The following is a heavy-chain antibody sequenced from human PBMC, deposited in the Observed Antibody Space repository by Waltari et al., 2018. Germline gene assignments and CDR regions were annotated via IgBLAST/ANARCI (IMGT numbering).Heavy chain of an antibody. CDR2: IKQDGSEK. D-gene: IGHD6-13*01. J-gene: IGHJ4*02. CDR3: AKDRAGYSSSWYDY. Sequence: EVQLVESGGGLVQPGGSLRLSCAASGFTFSSYWMSWVRQAPGKGLEWVANIKQDGSEKYYVDSVKGRFTISRDNSKNTLYLQMNSLRAEDTAVYYCAKDRAGYSSSWYDYWGQGTLVTVSS. V-gene: IGHV3-7*03. CDR1: GFTFSSYW.